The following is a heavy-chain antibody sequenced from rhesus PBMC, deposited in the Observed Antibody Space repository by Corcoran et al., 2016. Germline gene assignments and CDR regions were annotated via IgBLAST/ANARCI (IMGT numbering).Heavy chain of an antibody. V-gene: IGHV4-80*01. CDR2: INGNSGST. CDR1: GGSFSSYW. D-gene: IGHD4-29*01. J-gene: IGHJ4*01. Sequence: QVQLQESGPGLVTPSETLSLTCAVSGGSFSSYWWSWIRQPQGKGLEWIGEINGNSGSTNYNPSLKSRVTISKDASKNQFSLKLSSVTAADTAVYYCARPDFDYGSSYFDYWGQGVLVTVSS. CDR3: ARPDFDYGSSYFDY.